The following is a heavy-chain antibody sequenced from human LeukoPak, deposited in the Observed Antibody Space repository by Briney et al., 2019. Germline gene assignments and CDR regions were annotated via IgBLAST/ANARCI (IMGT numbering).Heavy chain of an antibody. Sequence: GGSLRLSCAASGFTFSSYAMSWVRQAPGKGLEWVSGIGGSGAGTYYAVSVKGRFTISRDNSKNTLYLQMNSLRAEDTAVYYCAKATTVFIAAAGDYFDYWGQGTLVTVSS. CDR2: IGGSGAGT. CDR3: AKATTVFIAAAGDYFDY. V-gene: IGHV3-23*01. CDR1: GFTFSSYA. D-gene: IGHD6-13*01. J-gene: IGHJ4*02.